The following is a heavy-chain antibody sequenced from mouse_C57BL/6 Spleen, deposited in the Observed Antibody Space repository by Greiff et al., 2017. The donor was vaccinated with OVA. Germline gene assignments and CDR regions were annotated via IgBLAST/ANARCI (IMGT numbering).Heavy chain of an antibody. CDR3: AREVEGEYYWDY. J-gene: IGHJ2*01. CDR1: GYSFTDYN. CDR2: INPNYGTT. D-gene: IGHD1-1*02. V-gene: IGHV1-39*01. Sequence: VQLQQSGPELVKPGASVKISCKASGYSFTDYNMNWVKQSTGKSLEWIGVINPNYGTTSYNQKFKGKATLTVDQSSSTAYMQINSLTSEDSAVYDCAREVEGEYYWDYWGQGTTLTVSS.